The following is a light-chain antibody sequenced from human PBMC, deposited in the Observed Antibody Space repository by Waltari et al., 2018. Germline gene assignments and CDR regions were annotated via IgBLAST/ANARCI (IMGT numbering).Light chain of an antibody. CDR1: RPVSSSS. J-gene: IGKJ3*01. Sequence: EIVLTQSPGTLSLSPGERAALSCRARRPVSSSSLAWYQQRHGQAPRLLIYGASTRATGIADRFSGSGSGTDFTLTINGLQLEDFATYYCQQTHRVPPFTFGPGT. V-gene: IGKV3-20*01. CDR2: GAS. CDR3: QQTHRVPPFT.